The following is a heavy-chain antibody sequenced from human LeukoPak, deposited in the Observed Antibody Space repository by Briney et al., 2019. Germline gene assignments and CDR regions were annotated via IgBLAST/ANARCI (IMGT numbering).Heavy chain of an antibody. D-gene: IGHD6-19*01. Sequence: ASVKVSCKASGYTFTSYDINCVRQATGQGLEWMGWMNPNSGNTGYAQNFQGRVTITRNTSISTAYMELSSLRSEDTAVYYCARSSSGWYNWFDPWGQGTLVTVSS. V-gene: IGHV1-8*03. CDR2: MNPNSGNT. CDR3: ARSSSGWYNWFDP. CDR1: GYTFTSYD. J-gene: IGHJ5*02.